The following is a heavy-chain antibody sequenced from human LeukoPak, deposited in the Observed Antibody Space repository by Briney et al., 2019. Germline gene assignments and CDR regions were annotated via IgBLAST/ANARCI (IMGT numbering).Heavy chain of an antibody. D-gene: IGHD5-12*01. CDR2: ISYDGHNE. V-gene: IGHV3-30*18. J-gene: IGHJ6*02. Sequence: GGSLRLSCAASGFTFSGYGMHWVRQAPGKGLEWVAVISYDGHNEYYGDSVKGRFTISRDNSKNTVSLQMDSLRAEDTGIYYCAKGVGYGGMDVWGQGATVTVSS. CDR3: AKGVGYGGMDV. CDR1: GFTFSGYG.